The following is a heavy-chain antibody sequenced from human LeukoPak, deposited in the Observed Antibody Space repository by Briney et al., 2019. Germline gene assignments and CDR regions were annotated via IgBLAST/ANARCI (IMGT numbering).Heavy chain of an antibody. D-gene: IGHD3-22*01. CDR2: ISSNGGTT. Sequence: PGRSLRLSCVASGFTFSSYAMHWVRQTPGKGLEYVSAISSNGGTTYYANSVKGRFTISRDNSKNTLYLQMGSLRAEDMAVYYCARSQPPRPDYYDSSASPFDYWGQGTLVTVSS. CDR1: GFTFSSYA. J-gene: IGHJ4*02. CDR3: ARSQPPRPDYYDSSASPFDY. V-gene: IGHV3-64*01.